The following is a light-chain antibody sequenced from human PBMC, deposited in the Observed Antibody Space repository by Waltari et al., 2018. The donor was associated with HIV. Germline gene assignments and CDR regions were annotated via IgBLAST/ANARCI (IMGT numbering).Light chain of an antibody. Sequence: IVMTQSPLSLPVTPGEPTSISCRSSQSLLHSNGFNYLDWYLQKPGQSQQLLISLASNRASGVPDRFSGSGSGTDFTLKISRVEAEDVGVYYCMQALQTPRTFGQGTKVEIK. V-gene: IGKV2-28*01. CDR1: QSLLHSNGFNY. J-gene: IGKJ1*01. CDR2: LAS. CDR3: MQALQTPRT.